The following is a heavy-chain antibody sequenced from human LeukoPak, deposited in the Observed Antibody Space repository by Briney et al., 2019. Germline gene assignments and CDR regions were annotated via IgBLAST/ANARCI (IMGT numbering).Heavy chain of an antibody. CDR3: ARDRPTYYDILTGYYSRYYGMDV. CDR2: ISSSSSYI. Sequence: PGGSLRLSCAASGFTFSSYSMNWVRQAPGKGLEWVSSISSSSSYIYYADSVKGRFTISRDNAKNSLYLQMNSLRAEDTAVYYCARDRPTYYDILTGYYSRYYGMDVWGQGTTVTVSS. D-gene: IGHD3-9*01. J-gene: IGHJ6*02. V-gene: IGHV3-21*01. CDR1: GFTFSSYS.